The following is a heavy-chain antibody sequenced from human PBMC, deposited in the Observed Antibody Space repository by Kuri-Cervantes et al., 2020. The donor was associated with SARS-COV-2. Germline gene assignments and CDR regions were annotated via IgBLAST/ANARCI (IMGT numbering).Heavy chain of an antibody. D-gene: IGHD1-14*01. J-gene: IGHJ4*02. CDR1: GFSLSTSGMC. CDR3: ARDMGTNNFDY. V-gene: IGHV2-70*11. Sequence: SGPTLVKPTQTLTLTCTFSGFSLSTSGMCVSWIRQPPGKALEWLARIDWDDDKYYSTPLKTRLTISKDTFKNQVVLTMTNMDPVDTATYYCARDMGTNNFDYWGQGTLVTVSS. CDR2: IDWDDDK.